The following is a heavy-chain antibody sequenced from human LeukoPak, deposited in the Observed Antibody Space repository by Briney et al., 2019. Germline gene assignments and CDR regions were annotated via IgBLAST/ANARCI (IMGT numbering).Heavy chain of an antibody. J-gene: IGHJ6*04. CDR2: IIPIFGTA. V-gene: IGHV1-69*05. CDR1: GGTFSSYA. CDR3: ARVAGFAYDV. D-gene: IGHD3-9*01. Sequence: GASVKVSCKASGGTFSSYAISWLRQAPGQGLEWMGGIIPIFGTANYAQKFQGRVTITTDESTSTAYMELSSLRSEDTAVYYCARVAGFAYDVWGKGTTVTVSS.